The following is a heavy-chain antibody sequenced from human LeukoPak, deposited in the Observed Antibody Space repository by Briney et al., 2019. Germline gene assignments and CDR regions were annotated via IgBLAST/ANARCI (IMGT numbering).Heavy chain of an antibody. Sequence: GASVKVSCKASGGTFSSYAISWVRQAPGQGLEWMGGIIPIFGTANYAQKFQGRVTITADESTSTAYMELSSLRSEDTAVYYCARDDPDRSDFDYWGQGTQVTVSS. J-gene: IGHJ4*02. CDR2: IIPIFGTA. CDR3: ARDDPDRSDFDY. CDR1: GGTFSSYA. V-gene: IGHV1-69*13. D-gene: IGHD3-16*02.